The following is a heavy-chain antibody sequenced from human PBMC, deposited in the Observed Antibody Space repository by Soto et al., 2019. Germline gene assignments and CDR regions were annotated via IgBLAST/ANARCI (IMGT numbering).Heavy chain of an antibody. CDR2: INPSRGST. CDR1: GYTFTSYY. J-gene: IGHJ6*02. V-gene: IGHV1-46*01. CDR3: ARKYTAAGPYYYYYYGMDV. Sequence: ASVKVSCKASGYTFTSYYMHWVRQAPGQGLEWMGIINPSRGSTSYAQKFQGRVTMTRDTSTSTVYMELSSLRSEDTAVYYCARKYTAAGPYYYYYYGMDVWGQGTTVTVSS. D-gene: IGHD2-15*01.